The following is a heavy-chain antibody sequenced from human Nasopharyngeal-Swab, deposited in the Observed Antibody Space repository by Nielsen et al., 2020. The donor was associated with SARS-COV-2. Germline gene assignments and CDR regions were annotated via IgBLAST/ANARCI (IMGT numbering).Heavy chain of an antibody. CDR3: AKSIVVVPAAIGAGVPDV. CDR2: ISYDGSNK. V-gene: IGHV3-30*18. Sequence: GESLKTPCAASGFTFSSYGMHWVRQAPGKGLEWVAVISYDGSNKYYADSVKGRLTISRDNSKNTLYLQMNSLRAEDTAVYYCAKSIVVVPAAIGAGVPDVWGKGTTVTVSS. D-gene: IGHD2-2*01. J-gene: IGHJ6*04. CDR1: GFTFSSYG.